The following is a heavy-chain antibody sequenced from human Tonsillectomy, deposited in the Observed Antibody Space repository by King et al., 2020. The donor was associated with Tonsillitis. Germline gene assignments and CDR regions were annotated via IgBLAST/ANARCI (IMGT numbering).Heavy chain of an antibody. CDR3: TRSQAGSNWFDP. J-gene: IGHJ5*02. CDR1: GFSLSTDEIR. V-gene: IGHV2-70*04. CDR2: MDWDDEK. Sequence: TLKESGPALVKPTQTLTLTCTFSGFSLSTDEIRVSWVRQPPGKALEWLARMDWDDEKFYSTSLKTRLTISRDTSKNQVVLRMTNMDPGDTATYYCTRSQAGSNWFDPWGRGTLVTVSS.